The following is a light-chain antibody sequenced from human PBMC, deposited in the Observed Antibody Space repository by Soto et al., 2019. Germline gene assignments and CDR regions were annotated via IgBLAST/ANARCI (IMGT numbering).Light chain of an antibody. V-gene: IGLV2-14*01. Sequence: QSALTQPASVSGSPGQSITISCTGTSSDIGAYNSVSWYQHHPGKAPKLIVFQVSFRPSAVSDRFSGSKSDNTASLTISGLQTEDEADYYCLSYTASSNFVFGNGTKVTV. CDR1: SSDIGAYNS. J-gene: IGLJ1*01. CDR3: LSYTASSNFV. CDR2: QVS.